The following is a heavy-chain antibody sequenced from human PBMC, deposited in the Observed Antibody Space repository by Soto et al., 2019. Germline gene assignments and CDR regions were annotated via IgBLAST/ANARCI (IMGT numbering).Heavy chain of an antibody. CDR2: IIPIFGTA. CDR1: GGTFSSYA. J-gene: IGHJ6*02. CDR3: ARDVVVEAAAHGLYYYGMEF. Sequence: SVKVSCEASGGTFSSYAIRWVRQAPGQGVEWMGGIIPIFGTANYALKFQSRVTNTADESTSTAYMELSSLRSEDTAVYYCARDVVVEAAAHGLYYYGMEFWGQGTTVAVSS. D-gene: IGHD2-15*01. V-gene: IGHV1-69*13.